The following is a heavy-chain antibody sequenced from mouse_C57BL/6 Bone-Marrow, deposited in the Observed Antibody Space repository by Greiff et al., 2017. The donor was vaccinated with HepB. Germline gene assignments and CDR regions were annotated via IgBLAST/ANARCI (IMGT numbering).Heavy chain of an antibody. CDR3: ASDCYGSPFAY. V-gene: IGHV1-80*01. CDR2: IYPGDGDT. J-gene: IGHJ3*01. CDR1: GYAFSSYW. D-gene: IGHD1-1*01. Sequence: QVQLQQSGAELVKPGASVKISCKASGYAFSSYWMNWVKQRPGQGLEWIGQIYPGDGDTNYNGKFKGKATLTADKSSSTAYMQLSSLTSEDSAVYFCASDCYGSPFAYWGQGTLVTVSA.